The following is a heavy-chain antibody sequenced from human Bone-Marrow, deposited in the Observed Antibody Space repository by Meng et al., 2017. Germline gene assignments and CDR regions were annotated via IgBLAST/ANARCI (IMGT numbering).Heavy chain of an antibody. CDR3: ARGPTTMAHDFDY. J-gene: IGHJ4*02. D-gene: IGHD4-11*01. CDR2: INHSGST. Sequence: VRLRQCGAGLLMPSETLSLPCVFPGGSFSDYYWSWIRQPPGKGLEWIGEINHSGSTNYNPSLESRATISVDTSQNNLSLKLSSVTAADSAVYYCARGPTTMAHDFDYWGQGTLVTVSS. V-gene: IGHV4-34*01. CDR1: GGSFSDYY.